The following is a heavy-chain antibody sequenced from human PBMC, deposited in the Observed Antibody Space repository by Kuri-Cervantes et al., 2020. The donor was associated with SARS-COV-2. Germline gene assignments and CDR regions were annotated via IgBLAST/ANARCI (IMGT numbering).Heavy chain of an antibody. CDR2: IIPAFGST. D-gene: IGHD1-20*01. CDR3: AFLRGSITGTTGWFDP. CDR1: GVSFDYRF. Sequence: SVKVSCKASGVSFDYRFLHWVRQAPGQGLEWMGGIIPAFGSTNYAQKFQGRVTITADESTNTAYMELNNMRSEDSAVYFCAFLRGSITGTTGWFDPWGQGTLVTVSS. J-gene: IGHJ5*02. V-gene: IGHV1-69*13.